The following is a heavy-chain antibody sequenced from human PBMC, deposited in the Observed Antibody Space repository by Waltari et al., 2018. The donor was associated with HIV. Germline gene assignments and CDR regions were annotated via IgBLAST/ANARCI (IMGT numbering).Heavy chain of an antibody. Sequence: EVQLVESGGGLVQPGGSLRLSCAASGFTFRSHWMHWVRQAPGKGLVWVSCISSDGSTTNYADSVKGRLTISRDNAKNTLYLQMNSLRADDTAVYYCARENTMTYYDALDIWGQGTMVTVSS. V-gene: IGHV3-74*01. CDR2: ISSDGSTT. CDR3: ARENTMTYYDALDI. J-gene: IGHJ3*02. D-gene: IGHD4-17*01. CDR1: GFTFRSHW.